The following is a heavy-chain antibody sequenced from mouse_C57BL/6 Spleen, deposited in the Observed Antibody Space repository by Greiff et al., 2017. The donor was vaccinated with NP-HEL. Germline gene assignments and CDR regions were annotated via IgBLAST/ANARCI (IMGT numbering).Heavy chain of an antibody. J-gene: IGHJ2*01. V-gene: IGHV1-26*01. D-gene: IGHD1-2*01. CDR1: GYTFTDYY. Sequence: EVQLQQSGPELVKPGASVKISCKASGYTFTDYYMNWVKQSHGKSLEWIGDINPNNGGTSYNQKFKGKATLTVDKSSSTAYMELRSLTSEDSAVYYCASGGGVLRHFDYWGQGTTLTVSS. CDR2: INPNNGGT. CDR3: ASGGGVLRHFDY.